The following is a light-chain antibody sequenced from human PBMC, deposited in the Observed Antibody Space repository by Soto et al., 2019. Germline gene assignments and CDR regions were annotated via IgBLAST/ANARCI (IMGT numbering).Light chain of an antibody. J-gene: IGLJ2*01. CDR3: AACADRLNDPV. CDR1: SSNIGIND. V-gene: IGLV1-44*01. CDR2: DTA. Sequence: QSVLTQTPSASGTPGQWVTMSCSGSSSNIGINDVHWYRQLSGAAPQILIYDTAQRATGVPDRFSGSRSVTSASLTISGLQSDAEAEYHYAACADRLNDPVFGGGTKLTVL.